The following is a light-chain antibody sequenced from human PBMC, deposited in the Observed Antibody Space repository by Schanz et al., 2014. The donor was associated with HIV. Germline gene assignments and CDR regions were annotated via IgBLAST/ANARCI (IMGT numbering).Light chain of an antibody. CDR1: QRLSSSY. J-gene: IGKJ4*01. V-gene: IGKV3-20*01. CDR3: QYFGNPGGT. Sequence: EIVLTQSPGSLSLSPGGRATLSCGASQRLSSSYLAWYQQKRDQPPRLVIYATSTRAAGIPDRFSGTGSGTDFTLTISSLEPEDFAVYYCQYFGNPGGTFGGGTEVDIK. CDR2: ATS.